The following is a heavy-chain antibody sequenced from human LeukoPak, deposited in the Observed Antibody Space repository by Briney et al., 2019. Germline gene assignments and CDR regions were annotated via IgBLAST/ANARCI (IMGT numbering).Heavy chain of an antibody. D-gene: IGHD6-19*01. CDR3: ARDLLAVAATRSDYFDY. CDR2: TYYRSKWYN. CDR1: GXSVSSNSAA. V-gene: IGHV6-1*01. Sequence: SQTLSLTCAISGXSVSSNSAARNWIRQSPSRGLEWLGRTYYRSKWYNDYAVSVRSRITINPDTSKNQFSLQLNSVTPEDTAVYYCARDLLAVAATRSDYFDYWGQGTLVTVSS. J-gene: IGHJ4*02.